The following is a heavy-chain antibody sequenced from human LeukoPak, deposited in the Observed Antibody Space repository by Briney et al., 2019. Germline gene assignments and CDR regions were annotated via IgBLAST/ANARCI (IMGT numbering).Heavy chain of an antibody. Sequence: PSETLSLTCTVSGGSISSYYWSWIRQPPGKGLEWIGRIYTSGSTNYNPSLKSRVTMSVDTSKNQFSLKLSSVTAADTAVYYCAVTHYGGNSSNSYYYYYMDVWGKGTTVTVSS. CDR3: AVTHYGGNSSNSYYYYYMDV. D-gene: IGHD4-23*01. CDR1: GGSISSYY. J-gene: IGHJ6*03. CDR2: IYTSGST. V-gene: IGHV4-4*07.